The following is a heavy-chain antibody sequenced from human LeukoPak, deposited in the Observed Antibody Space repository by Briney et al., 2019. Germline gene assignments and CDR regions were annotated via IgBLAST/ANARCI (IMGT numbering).Heavy chain of an antibody. J-gene: IGHJ4*02. V-gene: IGHV1-2*04. Sequence: GASVKVSCKASGYTFTGYYIHWVRQAPGQGLEWMGWINPNSGGTKYAQKFQGWVTMTRDTSISTAYMELSSLRSDDTAVYYCATEYPISDYYLKILDYWGQGTLVTVSS. CDR2: INPNSGGT. D-gene: IGHD2/OR15-2a*01. CDR3: ATEYPISDYYLKILDY. CDR1: GYTFTGYY.